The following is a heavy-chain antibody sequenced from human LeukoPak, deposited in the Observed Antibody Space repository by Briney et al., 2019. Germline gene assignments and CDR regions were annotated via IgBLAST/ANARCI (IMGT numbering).Heavy chain of an antibody. CDR1: GGSISSISYY. J-gene: IGHJ4*02. D-gene: IGHD1-26*01. V-gene: IGHV4-39*07. Sequence: PSETLSLTCTVSGGSISSISYYWGWIRQPPGKGLEWIVSMYYSGSTYNNPSLKSRVTISVDTSKNQFSLKLSSVTAADTAVYYCARVEWELPSPGVWGQGTLVTVSS. CDR3: ARVEWELPSPGV. CDR2: MYYSGST.